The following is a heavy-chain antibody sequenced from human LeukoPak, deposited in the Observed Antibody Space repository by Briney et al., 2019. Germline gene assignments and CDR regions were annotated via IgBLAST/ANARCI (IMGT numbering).Heavy chain of an antibody. CDR1: GFTFSSYS. J-gene: IGHJ3*02. CDR3: AREGAAAYAFDI. Sequence: GGSLRLSCAAYGFTFSSYSINWVRQAPGKVRGWDSYISGSSSTIYYADSVKGRFTISRDNAKNSVYLQMNSLRAEDTAVYYCAREGAAAYAFDIWGRGTMVSVSS. CDR2: ISGSSSTI. D-gene: IGHD6-13*01. V-gene: IGHV3-48*04.